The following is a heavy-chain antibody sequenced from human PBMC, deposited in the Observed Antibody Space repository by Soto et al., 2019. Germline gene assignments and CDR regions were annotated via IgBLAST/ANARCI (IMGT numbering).Heavy chain of an antibody. D-gene: IGHD3-10*01. V-gene: IGHV1-3*01. CDR2: INAGNGNT. CDR3: AIPLLFGEFEFDY. J-gene: IGHJ4*02. CDR1: GYTFTSYA. Sequence: QVQLVQSGAEVKKPGASVKVSCKASGYTFTSYAMHWVRQAPGQRLEWMGWINAGNGNTKYSQKFQGRVTITRDTSASTAYMELSSLRSEDTAVYYCAIPLLFGEFEFDYWGQGTLVTVSS.